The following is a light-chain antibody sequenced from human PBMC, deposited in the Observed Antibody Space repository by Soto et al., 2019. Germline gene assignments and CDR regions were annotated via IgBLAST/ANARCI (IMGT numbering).Light chain of an antibody. J-gene: IGLJ2*01. V-gene: IGLV1-40*01. Sequence: QLVLTQPPSVSGAPGQRVTISCTGSSSNIGAGYDVHWYQQFPGTAPRLLIYGNSRRPSGVPDRFSGSKSGTSASLAITGLQAEDEADYHCQSYDGSLSGYVVFGGGTKLTVL. CDR1: SSNIGAGYD. CDR2: GNS. CDR3: QSYDGSLSGYVV.